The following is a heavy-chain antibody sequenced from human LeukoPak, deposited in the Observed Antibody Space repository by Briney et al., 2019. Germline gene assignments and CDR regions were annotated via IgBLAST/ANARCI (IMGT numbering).Heavy chain of an antibody. CDR1: GFTFSSYA. Sequence: QPGGSLRLSCAASGFTFSSYAMHWVRQAPGKGLEWVAVISYDGSNKYYADSVKGRFTISRDNSKNTLYLQMNSLRAEDTAVYYCARDGGDWGQGTLVTVSS. CDR2: ISYDGSNK. V-gene: IGHV3-30-3*01. D-gene: IGHD3-16*01. CDR3: ARDGGD. J-gene: IGHJ4*02.